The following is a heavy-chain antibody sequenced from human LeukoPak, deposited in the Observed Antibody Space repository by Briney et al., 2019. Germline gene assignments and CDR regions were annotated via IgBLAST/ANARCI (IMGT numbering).Heavy chain of an antibody. CDR3: ARDRGIVGAAGDYYYYMDV. CDR1: GGTFSSYA. J-gene: IGHJ6*03. Sequence: SVKVSCKASGGTFSSYAISWVRQAPGQGLEWMGGIIPIFGTANYAQKFQGRVTITADESTSTAYMELSSLRSEDTAVYYCARDRGIVGAAGDYYYYMDVWGKGTTVTVSS. CDR2: IIPIFGTA. V-gene: IGHV1-69*13. D-gene: IGHD1-26*01.